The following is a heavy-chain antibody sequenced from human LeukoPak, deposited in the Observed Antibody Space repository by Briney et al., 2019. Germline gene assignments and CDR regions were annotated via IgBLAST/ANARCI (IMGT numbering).Heavy chain of an antibody. Sequence: GGSLRLSCAASGFTFSSYWMSWVRQAPGKGLEWVANIKQDGSEKYYVDSVKGRFTISRDNAKNSLYLQMNRLRAEDTAMYSCARDQASSSSMDVWGKGTTVTVSS. D-gene: IGHD6-13*01. V-gene: IGHV3-7*01. CDR1: GFTFSSYW. J-gene: IGHJ6*03. CDR2: IKQDGSEK. CDR3: ARDQASSSSMDV.